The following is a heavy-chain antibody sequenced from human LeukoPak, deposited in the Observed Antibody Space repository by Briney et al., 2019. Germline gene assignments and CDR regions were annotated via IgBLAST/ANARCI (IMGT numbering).Heavy chain of an antibody. CDR1: GGSINISDYY. CDR3: ARQSDYGSLYYYYGMDV. D-gene: IGHD3-10*01. J-gene: IGHJ6*02. Sequence: SETLSLTCTVSGGSINISDYYWGWIRQPPGKGLEWIGSMHYSGSTYYNPSLKSRVTISVDTSKNQFSLKLSSVTAADTAVYYCARQSDYGSLYYYYGMDVWGQGTTVTVSS. V-gene: IGHV4-39*01. CDR2: MHYSGST.